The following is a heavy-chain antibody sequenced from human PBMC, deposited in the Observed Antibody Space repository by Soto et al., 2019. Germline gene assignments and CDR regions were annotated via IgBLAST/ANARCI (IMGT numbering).Heavy chain of an antibody. Sequence: GGSLRLSCAASGFTVSSNYMSWVRQAPGKGLEWVSVIYSGGSTYYADSVKGRFTISSHNSKNRLYLQMNSLRAEDTAVYYCARDMGAAGTPAAFDIWGQGTMVTVSS. J-gene: IGHJ3*02. V-gene: IGHV3-53*04. D-gene: IGHD6-13*01. CDR1: GFTVSSNY. CDR2: IYSGGST. CDR3: ARDMGAAGTPAAFDI.